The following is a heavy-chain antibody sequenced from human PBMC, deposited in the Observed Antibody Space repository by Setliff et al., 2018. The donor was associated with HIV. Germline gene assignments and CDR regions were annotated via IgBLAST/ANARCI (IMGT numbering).Heavy chain of an antibody. CDR3: ARGVPLLPPHY. D-gene: IGHD2-21*02. Sequence: SETLSLTCTVSGDSIGTYYWNWIRQTPGKRLEWIGFFYYGGSTDYNPALKNRVAISVDTSKNQFSLKLSSVTAADTAVYYCARGVPLLPPHYWGQGTLVTVSS. CDR2: FYYGGST. CDR1: GDSIGTYY. J-gene: IGHJ4*02. V-gene: IGHV4-59*12.